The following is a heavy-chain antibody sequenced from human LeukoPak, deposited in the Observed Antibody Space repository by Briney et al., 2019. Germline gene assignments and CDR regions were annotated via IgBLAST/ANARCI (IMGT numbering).Heavy chain of an antibody. CDR1: GFTFGSYW. J-gene: IGHJ4*02. CDR2: IKQDGSAT. D-gene: IGHD6-13*01. CDR3: ARPTWYIY. Sequence: GGSLRLSCAASGFTFGSYWMSWVRQAPGKGLEWVANIKQDGSATYYVDSVKGRFTISRDNAKNSLYLQMNSLRAEDTAVYYCARPTWYIYWGQGTLVTVSS. V-gene: IGHV3-7*01.